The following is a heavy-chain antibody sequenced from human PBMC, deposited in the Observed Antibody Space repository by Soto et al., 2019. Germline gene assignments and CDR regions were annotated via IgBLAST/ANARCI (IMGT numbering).Heavy chain of an antibody. CDR1: GFTFTRYS. CDR3: AREAEDLTSNFDY. CDR2: ISSTTNYI. Sequence: PGGSLRLSCAASGFTFTRYSMNWVRQAPGKGLEWVSSISSTTNYIYYADSMKGRLTVSRDNAKNSVYLEMISLSAEDTALYYCAREAEDLTSNFDYWGQGTLVTVSS. V-gene: IGHV3-21*01. J-gene: IGHJ4*02.